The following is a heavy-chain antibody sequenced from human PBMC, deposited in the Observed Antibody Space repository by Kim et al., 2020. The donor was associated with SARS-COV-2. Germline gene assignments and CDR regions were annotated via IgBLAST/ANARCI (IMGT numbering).Heavy chain of an antibody. Sequence: SETLSLTCAVYGGSLSGYHWSWIRQPPGKGLEWIGEINHSGSTNYNPFLKSRVTISVDTSKNQFSLKLSSVTAADTAVYYCARGRRSSSWYYFDYWGQGTLVTVSS. CDR2: INHSGST. J-gene: IGHJ4*02. CDR1: GGSLSGYH. D-gene: IGHD6-13*01. CDR3: ARGRRSSSWYYFDY. V-gene: IGHV4-34*01.